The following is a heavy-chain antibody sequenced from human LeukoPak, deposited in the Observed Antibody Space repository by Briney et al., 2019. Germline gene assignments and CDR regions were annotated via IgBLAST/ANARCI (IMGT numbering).Heavy chain of an antibody. CDR3: ARRPRAGWFDP. CDR1: GGSISSSSYY. Sequence: PSETLSLTCTVSGGSISSSSYYWGWIRQPPGKGLEWIGSISYSGRTYYNPSLKTRVTVSLDTSKNQFSLKLRSVTAADTAVYYCARRPRAGWFDPWGQGTLVTVSS. J-gene: IGHJ5*02. V-gene: IGHV4-39*01. CDR2: ISYSGRT.